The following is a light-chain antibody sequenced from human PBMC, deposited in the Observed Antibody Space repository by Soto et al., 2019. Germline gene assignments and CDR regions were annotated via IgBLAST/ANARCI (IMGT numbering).Light chain of an antibody. Sequence: EILMTQSPATLSVSPGEGVTLSCGVSQSVSNRLAWYQHRPGQAPRLLIYDASTRATGIPARFSGSGSGADFTLTISSLQSEDFAVYFCQQYNIWPWTFGQGARVEIK. V-gene: IGKV3-15*01. CDR1: QSVSNR. CDR3: QQYNIWPWT. CDR2: DAS. J-gene: IGKJ1*01.